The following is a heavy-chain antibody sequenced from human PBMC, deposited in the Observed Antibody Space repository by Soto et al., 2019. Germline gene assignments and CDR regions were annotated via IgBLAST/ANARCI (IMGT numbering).Heavy chain of an antibody. CDR1: GYTFTNYG. V-gene: IGHV1-18*01. CDR3: APHTLDTGMPSGY. J-gene: IGHJ4*02. CDR2: IGGYKGNT. Sequence: QVQLVQSGAEVREPGASVKVSCKASGYTFTNYGVSWVRQAPGQGLEWMGWIGGYKGNTNYAQKLPGRVTLTPDTSRSTAYMELRSLRSDDTAVYYCAPHTLDTGMPSGYWGQGTLVTVSS. D-gene: IGHD5-18*01.